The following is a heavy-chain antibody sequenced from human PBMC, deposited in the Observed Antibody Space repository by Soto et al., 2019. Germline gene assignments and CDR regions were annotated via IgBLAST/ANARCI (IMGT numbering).Heavy chain of an antibody. CDR1: GFTVSSNY. CDR2: IYSGGST. Sequence: EVQLVESGGGLIQPGGSLRLSCAASGFTVSSNYMSWVRQAPGKGLEWVSVIYSGGSTYYADSMKGRFTISRDNSKNTLYLQMNSRRAEDTAVYYCARGWAIAARPDYFDYWGQGTLVTVSS. CDR3: ARGWAIAARPDYFDY. J-gene: IGHJ4*02. D-gene: IGHD6-6*01. V-gene: IGHV3-53*01.